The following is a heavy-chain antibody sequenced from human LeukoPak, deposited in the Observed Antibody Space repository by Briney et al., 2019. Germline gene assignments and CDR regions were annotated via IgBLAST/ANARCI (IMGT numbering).Heavy chain of an antibody. V-gene: IGHV2-5*01. D-gene: IGHD2-15*01. CDR1: GFSFSTGGVG. CDR3: AHRHRGVASDI. Sequence: SGPTLVNPTQTLTLTYTFSGFSFSTGGVGVGWIRQPPGGALEWLGVIYENDEKLYSSSLQNRLSITKDTSKNQVVLTMANMDPVDTATYYCAHRHRGVASDIWGQGTMDTVSS. J-gene: IGHJ3*02. CDR2: IYENDEK.